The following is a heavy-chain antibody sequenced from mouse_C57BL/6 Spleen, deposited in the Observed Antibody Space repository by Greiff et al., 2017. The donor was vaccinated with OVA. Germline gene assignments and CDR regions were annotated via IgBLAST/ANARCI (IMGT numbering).Heavy chain of an antibody. V-gene: IGHV1-55*01. CDR2: IYHGSGST. J-gene: IGHJ4*01. Sequence: VQLQQPGAELVKPGASVKKSCKASGYTLTSYWITWVKQRPGQGLEWIGDIYHGSGSTNYNEKFKSKATLTVDPSSSKASMQLSSLTSEDSAVYYCARIYYDYDDYAMDYWGQGTSVTVSS. CDR3: ARIYYDYDDYAMDY. CDR1: GYTLTSYW. D-gene: IGHD2-4*01.